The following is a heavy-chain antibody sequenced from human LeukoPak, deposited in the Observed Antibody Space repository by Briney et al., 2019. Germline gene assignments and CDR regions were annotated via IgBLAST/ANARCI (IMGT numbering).Heavy chain of an antibody. J-gene: IGHJ4*02. CDR1: GFTFSNHA. D-gene: IGHD6-13*01. V-gene: IGHV3-23*01. CDR2: ISGDGGTT. CDR3: AKLIAAAGID. Sequence: GGSLRLSCAASGFTFSNHAMTWVRQAPGKGLEWVSVISGDGGTTYYADSVKGRFTISRDNSKNTLYLQMDSLRAGDTAVYYCAKLIAAAGIDWGQGTLVTVSS.